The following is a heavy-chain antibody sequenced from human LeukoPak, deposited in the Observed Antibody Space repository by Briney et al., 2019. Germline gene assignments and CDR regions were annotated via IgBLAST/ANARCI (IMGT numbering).Heavy chain of an antibody. CDR1: GFTFSSYA. D-gene: IGHD3-10*01. J-gene: IGHJ3*02. CDR3: YLMVRGHDAFDI. CDR2: ISGSGGST. V-gene: IGHV3-23*01. Sequence: SLRLSCAASGFTFSSYAMSWVRQAPGKGLEWVSAISGSGGSTYYADSVKGRFTISRDNSKNTLYLQMNSLRAEDTAVYYPYLMVRGHDAFDIWGQGTMVTVSS.